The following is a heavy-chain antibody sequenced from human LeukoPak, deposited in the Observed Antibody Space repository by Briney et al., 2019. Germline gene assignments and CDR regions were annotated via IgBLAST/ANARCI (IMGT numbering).Heavy chain of an antibody. CDR3: AKESTVTTYYYYYGMDV. Sequence: GGSRRLSCAPSGVTFSTYSMTWVRHGPGKGLEWVSSIYPRGDSTFYADSVKGRFTISRDNSKNTLYLQMSSLRAEDTAVYYCAKESTVTTYYYYYGMDVWGQGTTVTVSS. D-gene: IGHD4-17*01. CDR1: GVTFSTYS. CDR2: IYPRGDST. J-gene: IGHJ6*02. V-gene: IGHV3-23*01.